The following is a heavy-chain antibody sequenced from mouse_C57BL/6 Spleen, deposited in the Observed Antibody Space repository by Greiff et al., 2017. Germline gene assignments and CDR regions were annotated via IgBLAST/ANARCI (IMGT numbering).Heavy chain of an antibody. D-gene: IGHD1-1*01. CDR2: IRSKSSNYAT. CDR1: GFTFNTYA. V-gene: IGHV10-3*01. Sequence: EVQRVESGGGLVQPKGSLKLSCAASGFTFNTYAMHWVRQAPGKGLEWVARIRSKSSNYATYYADSVKDRFTISRDDSQSMLYLQMNNLKTEDTAMYYCVREGAYGRVAWFAYWGQGTLVTVSA. J-gene: IGHJ3*01. CDR3: VREGAYGRVAWFAY.